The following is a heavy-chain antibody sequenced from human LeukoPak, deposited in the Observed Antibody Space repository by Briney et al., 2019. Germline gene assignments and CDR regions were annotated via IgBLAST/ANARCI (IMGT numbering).Heavy chain of an antibody. CDR3: ASSRSGGSYPSWFDP. CDR1: GGSVSSGSYY. CDR2: IYYSGST. D-gene: IGHD2-15*01. J-gene: IGHJ5*02. V-gene: IGHV4-61*01. Sequence: SETLSLTCTVSGGSVSSGSYYWSWIRQPPGKGLEWIGYIYYSGSTNYNPSLKSRVTISVDTSKNQFSLKLSSVTAADTAVYYCASSRSGGSYPSWFDPWGQGTLVTVSP.